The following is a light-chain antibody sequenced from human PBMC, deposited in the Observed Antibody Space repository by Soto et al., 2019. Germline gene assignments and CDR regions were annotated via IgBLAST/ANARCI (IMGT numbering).Light chain of an antibody. CDR1: SNDVGSYNL. Sequence: QSVLTQPASVSGSPGQSITISCTGTSNDVGSYNLVSWYQHHPGKAPKLMIFEGSKRPSGVSNRFSGSKSGNPPSLTISGLQAEDEADFSCCSYAGSNYYVFGTGTKVTVL. CDR3: CSYAGSNYYV. V-gene: IGLV2-23*01. CDR2: EGS. J-gene: IGLJ1*01.